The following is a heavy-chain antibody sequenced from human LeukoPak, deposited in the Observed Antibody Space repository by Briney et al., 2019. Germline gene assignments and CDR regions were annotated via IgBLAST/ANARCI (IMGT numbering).Heavy chain of an antibody. V-gene: IGHV4-38-2*02. CDR3: ARGGLVRGSLNSLTAFDI. CDR1: GYSISSGYY. D-gene: IGHD3-10*01. CDR2: IYHSGST. J-gene: IGHJ3*02. Sequence: SETLSLTCTVSGYSISSGYYWGWIRQPPGKGLEWIGSIYHSGSTYYNPSLKSRVTISVDTSKNQFSLKLSSVTAADTAVYYCARGGLVRGSLNSLTAFDIWGQGTMVTVSS.